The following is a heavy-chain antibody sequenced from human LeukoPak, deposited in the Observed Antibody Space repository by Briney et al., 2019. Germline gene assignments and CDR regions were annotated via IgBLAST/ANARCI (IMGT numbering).Heavy chain of an antibody. CDR1: GFTFSNYA. Sequence: PGGSLRLSCAASGFTFSNYAISWVRQAPGKGLEWVSAISGSGGSTYYVDSVKGRFTISRDNSKNTLYLQMNSLRAEDTAVYYCAKGLGIAVADEGGWFDPWGQGTLVTVSS. J-gene: IGHJ5*02. CDR2: ISGSGGST. CDR3: AKGLGIAVADEGGWFDP. V-gene: IGHV3-23*01. D-gene: IGHD6-19*01.